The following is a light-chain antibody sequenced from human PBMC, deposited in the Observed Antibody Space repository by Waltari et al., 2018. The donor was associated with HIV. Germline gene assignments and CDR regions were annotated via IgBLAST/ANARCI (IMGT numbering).Light chain of an antibody. Sequence: DIQMTQSPPSLSASVGDRVSMTCRATQDIGHDLAWYQHRPGSGPRRLICGASTLQRGVPPRFIGRGSGTDFTLIINNLQPDDLATYYCLQNNTFLITFGQGTKVEI. CDR3: LQNNTFLIT. V-gene: IGKV1-17*02. CDR2: GAS. CDR1: QDIGHD. J-gene: IGKJ2*01.